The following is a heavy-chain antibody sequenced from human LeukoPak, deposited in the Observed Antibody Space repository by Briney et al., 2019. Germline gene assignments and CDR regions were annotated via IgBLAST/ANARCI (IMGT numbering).Heavy chain of an antibody. J-gene: IGHJ4*02. CDR2: INQDGSDK. Sequence: GGSLRLSCAASGFTFSSHWMSWVRQSPGMGLEWVANINQDGSDKHYVDSVKGRFTISRDIAERSLYLQMNSLRAEDTAVYYCARDHVAPGLIFDSWGQGTLVTVSS. V-gene: IGHV3-7*03. D-gene: IGHD3-16*01. CDR1: GFTFSSHW. CDR3: ARDHVAPGLIFDS.